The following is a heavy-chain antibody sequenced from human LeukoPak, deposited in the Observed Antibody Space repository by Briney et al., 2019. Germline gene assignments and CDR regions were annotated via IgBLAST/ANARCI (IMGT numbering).Heavy chain of an antibody. CDR2: ISIGGNTI. CDR3: ARGGPLIDC. CDR1: GFTFNNYE. J-gene: IGHJ4*02. Sequence: GGSLRLSCAASGFTFNNYEMNWVRQAPGKGLEWVSYISIGGNTIYYADSVKGRFSISRDNAKNSLSLQMNSLRAEDTAVYFCARGGPLIDCWGQGTLVTVSS. V-gene: IGHV3-48*03.